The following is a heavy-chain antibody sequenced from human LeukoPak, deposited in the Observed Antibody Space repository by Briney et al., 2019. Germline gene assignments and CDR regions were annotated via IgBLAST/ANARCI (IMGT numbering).Heavy chain of an antibody. Sequence: GGSLRLSCAASGFTVSRNYMSWVRQAPGKGLEWVSVIYRDGKTYYADSLKGRFTISRDNAKNSLYLQMNSLRAEDTALYYCAKDLAATIPVGFDYWGQGTLVTVSS. V-gene: IGHV3-53*05. D-gene: IGHD6-13*01. CDR1: GFTVSRNY. CDR3: AKDLAATIPVGFDY. J-gene: IGHJ4*02. CDR2: IYRDGKT.